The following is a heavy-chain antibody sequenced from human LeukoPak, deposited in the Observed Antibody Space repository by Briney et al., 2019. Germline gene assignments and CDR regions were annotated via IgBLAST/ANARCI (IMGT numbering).Heavy chain of an antibody. V-gene: IGHV4-59*01. CDR3: ARDVRYSTNYYYMDV. Sequence: PSETLSLTCTVSGGSISPYYWTWIRQPPGKGLEWIGYVPYSGSTNYNPSLKSRLTISLDTSKNHFSPKLSSVTAADTAVYYCARDVRYSTNYYYMDVWGKGITVTVSS. CDR2: VPYSGST. J-gene: IGHJ6*03. D-gene: IGHD2/OR15-2a*01. CDR1: GGSISPYY.